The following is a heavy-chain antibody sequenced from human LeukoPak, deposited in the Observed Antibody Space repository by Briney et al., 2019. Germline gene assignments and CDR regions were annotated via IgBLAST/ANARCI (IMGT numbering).Heavy chain of an antibody. D-gene: IGHD6-6*01. J-gene: IGHJ3*02. CDR3: ARCAAGQLVRDDAFDI. CDR1: GGTFSSYA. CDR2: IIPIFGIA. V-gene: IGHV1-69*04. Sequence: ASVKVSCKASGGTFSSYAISWVRQAPGQGLEWMGRIIPIFGIANYAQKFQGRVTITADKSTSTAHMELSSLRSEDTAVYYCARCAAGQLVRDDAFDIWGQGTMVTVSS.